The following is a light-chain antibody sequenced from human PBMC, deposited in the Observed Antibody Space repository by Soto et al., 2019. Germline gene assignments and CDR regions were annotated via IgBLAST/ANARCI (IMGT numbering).Light chain of an antibody. CDR1: SSDVGSFNL. V-gene: IGLV2-23*02. CDR2: EVN. Sequence: QSALTQPASVSGSPGQSITISCTGTSSDVGSFNLVSWYQQHPGKAPKLMIYEVNKRPSGVSNRFSGSKSGNTASLTISGLQAEDEADYYCCSYGSVTTLDVFGTGTKVTVL. J-gene: IGLJ1*01. CDR3: CSYGSVTTLDV.